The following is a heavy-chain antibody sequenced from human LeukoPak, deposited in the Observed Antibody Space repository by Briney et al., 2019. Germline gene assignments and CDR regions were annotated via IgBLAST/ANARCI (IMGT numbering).Heavy chain of an antibody. D-gene: IGHD3-3*01. CDR1: GFTFSNYD. CDR2: ISYDGTNK. V-gene: IGHV3-30*18. CDR3: AKENDFVY. Sequence: GRSLRLSCAASGFTFSNYDMHWVRQAPGKGLEWVAVISYDGTNKYYADSVKGRFTISSDNSKSTLYLQMNSLRAEDTAVYYCAKENDFVYWGQGTLVTVSS. J-gene: IGHJ4*02.